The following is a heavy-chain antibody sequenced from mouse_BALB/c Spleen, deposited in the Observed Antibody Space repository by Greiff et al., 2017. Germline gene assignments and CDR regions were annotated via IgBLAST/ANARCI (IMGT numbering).Heavy chain of an antibody. Sequence: EVKLMESGGGLVKPGGSLKLSCAASGFTFSSYAMSWVRQTPEKRLEWVASISSGGSTYYPDSVKGRFTISRDNARNILYLQMSSLRSEDTAMYYCARERAYYGSFDVWGAGTTVTVSS. J-gene: IGHJ1*01. CDR2: ISSGGST. CDR3: ARERAYYGSFDV. D-gene: IGHD1-1*01. CDR1: GFTFSSYA. V-gene: IGHV5-6-5*01.